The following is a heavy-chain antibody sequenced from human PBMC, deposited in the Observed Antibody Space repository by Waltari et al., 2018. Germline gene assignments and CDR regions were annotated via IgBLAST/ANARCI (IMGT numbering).Heavy chain of an antibody. CDR2: ISHDVIDK. J-gene: IGHJ6*02. CDR3: ARVDYGGKNYYYYGMEV. D-gene: IGHD3-10*01. CDR1: KVTFGNFA. Sequence: QVQLVESGGGVVQPGRSLRLSCAGTKVTFGNFAVHLVRQAPGQGLEWGAVISHDVIDKYYADAVKGRFSIYRDNSKNTVYLQMDSLRSDDTAVYYCARVDYGGKNYYYYGMEVWGQGTTVTVSS. V-gene: IGHV3-30*01.